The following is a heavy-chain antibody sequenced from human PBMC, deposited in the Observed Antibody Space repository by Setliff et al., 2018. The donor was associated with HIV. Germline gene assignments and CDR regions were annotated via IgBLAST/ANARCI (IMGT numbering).Heavy chain of an antibody. CDR3: ASASLHYDPTDY. CDR2: IIPIFGTA. D-gene: IGHD3-22*01. CDR1: GDTLSIHP. V-gene: IGHV1-69*05. Sequence: SVKVSCKASGDTLSIHPISWVRQAPGQGLEWMGGIIPIFGTANYAQKFQGRVTITTDESTSTAYMELSSLRFEDTAMYYCASASLHYDPTDYWGQGTLVTVSS. J-gene: IGHJ4*02.